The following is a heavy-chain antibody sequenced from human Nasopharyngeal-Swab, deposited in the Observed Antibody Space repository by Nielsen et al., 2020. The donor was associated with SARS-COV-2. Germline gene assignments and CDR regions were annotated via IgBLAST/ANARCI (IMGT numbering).Heavy chain of an antibody. CDR1: GFTVSSNY. CDR3: ARMGGYSYGWRAYYYYGMDV. J-gene: IGHJ6*02. Sequence: GGSLRLSCAASGFTVSSNYMSWVRQAPGNGLEWVSVIYSGGSTYYADSVKGRFTISRDNSKNTLYLQMNSLRAEDTAVYYCARMGGYSYGWRAYYYYGMDVWGQGTTVTVSS. D-gene: IGHD5-18*01. CDR2: IYSGGST. V-gene: IGHV3-53*01.